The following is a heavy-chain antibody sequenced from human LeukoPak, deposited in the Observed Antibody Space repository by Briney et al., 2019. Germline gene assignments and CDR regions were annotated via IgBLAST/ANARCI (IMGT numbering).Heavy chain of an antibody. CDR1: AASISSDNYY. CDR3: ARPGESSGYMWFY. V-gene: IGHV4-61*02. D-gene: IGHD3-22*01. J-gene: IGHJ4*02. CDR2: FYAGDT. Sequence: SQSLSLTCTVSAASISSDNYYWNWIRQPAGRGLEWIGRFYAGDTKYNPSLNNRATVSVDTSKNQFSLRLNSVTAADTAVYYCARPGESSGYMWFYWGQGTLVTVSS.